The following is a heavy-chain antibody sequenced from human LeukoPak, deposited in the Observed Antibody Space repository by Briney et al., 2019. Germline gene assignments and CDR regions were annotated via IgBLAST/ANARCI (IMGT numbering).Heavy chain of an antibody. CDR1: GGSISSYY. Sequence: SETLSLTCTVPGGSISSYYWSWIRQPPGKGLEWIGYIYYSGSTNYNPSLKSRVTISVDTSKNQFSLKLSSVTAADTAVYYCARHRWSRDYYYYGMDVWGQGTTVTVSS. CDR2: IYYSGST. J-gene: IGHJ6*02. CDR3: ARHRWSRDYYYYGMDV. D-gene: IGHD3-3*01. V-gene: IGHV4-59*08.